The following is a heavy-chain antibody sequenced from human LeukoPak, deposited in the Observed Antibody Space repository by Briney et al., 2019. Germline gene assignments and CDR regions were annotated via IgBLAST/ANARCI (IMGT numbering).Heavy chain of an antibody. V-gene: IGHV3-48*04. CDR1: GFTFSSYS. Sequence: GGSLRLSRAASGFTFSSYSMNWVRQAPGKGLEWVSYISSSSSTIYYADSVKGRFTISRDNAKNTLYLQMNSLRAEDTAVYYCAKDTKWLVLTGGFDYWGQGTLVTVSS. CDR2: ISSSSSTI. CDR3: AKDTKWLVLTGGFDY. J-gene: IGHJ4*02. D-gene: IGHD6-19*01.